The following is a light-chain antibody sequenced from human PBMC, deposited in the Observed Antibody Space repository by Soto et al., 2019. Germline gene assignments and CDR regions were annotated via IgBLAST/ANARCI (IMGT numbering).Light chain of an antibody. Sequence: QSVLTQPRSVSGSPGQSVTISCTGTSSDVGGYNYVSWYQQHPGKAPKLMIYDVSKRPSGVPDRFSGFKSGNTASLIISGLQAEDEADYSCCSHAGTYIDVFGTGTKVTVL. CDR1: SSDVGGYNY. V-gene: IGLV2-11*01. CDR2: DVS. J-gene: IGLJ1*01. CDR3: CSHAGTYIDV.